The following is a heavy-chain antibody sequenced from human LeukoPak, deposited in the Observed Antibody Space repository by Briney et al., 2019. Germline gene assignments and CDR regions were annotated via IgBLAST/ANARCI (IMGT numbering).Heavy chain of an antibody. CDR3: ATTLGSGSYYITYFDS. CDR1: GGSISSYY. V-gene: IGHV4-59*08. Sequence: SGTLSLTCTVSGGSISSYYWNWIRQPPGKGLEWVGDIYYSGSTNYNPSLKRRVTISVDTSTNPFSLKLSSVTAADTAVYYCATTLGSGSYYITYFDSWGQGTLVTVSS. J-gene: IGHJ4*02. CDR2: IYYSGST. D-gene: IGHD3-10*01.